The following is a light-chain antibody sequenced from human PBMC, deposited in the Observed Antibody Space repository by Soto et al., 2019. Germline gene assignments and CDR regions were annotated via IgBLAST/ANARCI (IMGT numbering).Light chain of an antibody. Sequence: DIQMTQSPSTLSASVGDRVTITCRASQSISSRLAWYQQKPGKAPNLLIYRASSLESGVPSRFSGSVSGTEFTLTISSLQPDDFAVYYCQQYSTYPWTFGQGTKVEIK. CDR3: QQYSTYPWT. CDR2: RAS. CDR1: QSISSR. V-gene: IGKV1-5*03. J-gene: IGKJ1*01.